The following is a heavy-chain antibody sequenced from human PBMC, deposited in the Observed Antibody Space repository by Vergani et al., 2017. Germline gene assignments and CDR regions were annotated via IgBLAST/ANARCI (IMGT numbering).Heavy chain of an antibody. Sequence: EVQLVESGGGLVQPGGSLRLSCVASGFIFSNYNINWVRQAPGRGLEWVSYIASGSGTEYYADSVKGRFTISRDTAKNSLYLQMDSLTAEDTAVYYCARVREFSYGYGYDYWGQGTLVTVSS. J-gene: IGHJ4*02. CDR3: ARVREFSYGYGYDY. CDR1: GFIFSNYN. D-gene: IGHD5-18*01. CDR2: IASGSGTE. V-gene: IGHV3-48*04.